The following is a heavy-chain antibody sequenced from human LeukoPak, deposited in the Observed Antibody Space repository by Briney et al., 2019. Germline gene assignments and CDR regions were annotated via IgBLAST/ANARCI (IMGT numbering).Heavy chain of an antibody. D-gene: IGHD3-10*01. Sequence: GGSLRLSCAASGFTFDDYAMHWVRQAPGKGLEWVSGISWNSGSIGYADSVKGRFTISRDNAKNSLYLQMNSLRAEDTALYYCAKDLPSKKQESYGFLNYFDYWGQGTLVTVSS. V-gene: IGHV3-9*01. J-gene: IGHJ4*02. CDR1: GFTFDDYA. CDR3: AKDLPSKKQESYGFLNYFDY. CDR2: ISWNSGSI.